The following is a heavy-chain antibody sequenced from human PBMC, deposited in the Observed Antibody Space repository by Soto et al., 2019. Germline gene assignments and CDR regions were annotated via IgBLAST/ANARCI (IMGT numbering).Heavy chain of an antibody. CDR2: IYYSGST. CDR3: ASSLEDSYGYPPQVGWFDP. Sequence: SETLSLTCTVSGGSISSYYWSWIRQPPGKGLEWIGYIYYSGSTNYNPSLKSRVTISVDTSKNQFSLKLSSVTAADTAVYYCASSLEDSYGYPPQVGWFDPWGQGTLVTVSS. CDR1: GGSISSYY. V-gene: IGHV4-59*01. D-gene: IGHD5-18*01. J-gene: IGHJ5*02.